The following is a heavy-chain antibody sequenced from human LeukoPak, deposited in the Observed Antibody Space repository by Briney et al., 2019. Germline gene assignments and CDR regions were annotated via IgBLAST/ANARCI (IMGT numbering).Heavy chain of an antibody. D-gene: IGHD1-26*01. CDR1: GYSFTSYW. J-gene: IGHJ4*02. Sequence: GESLKISCTGSGYSFTSYWIGWVRPMPGKGLEWMGIIYPGDSDTRYIPSFQGQVTISADKSINTAYLQWSSLKASDTAMYYCARRVDSYWFFDYWGQGTLVTVSS. CDR3: ARRVDSYWFFDY. CDR2: IYPGDSDT. V-gene: IGHV5-51*01.